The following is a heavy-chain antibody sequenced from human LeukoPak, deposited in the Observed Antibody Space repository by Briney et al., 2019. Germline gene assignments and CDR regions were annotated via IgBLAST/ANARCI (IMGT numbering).Heavy chain of an antibody. V-gene: IGHV3-23*01. CDR3: AKDQQWLAPFDY. D-gene: IGHD6-19*01. CDR1: DFSFITYA. CDR2: ITGRGDAT. Sequence: GGSLRLSCAGSDFSFITYAMSWVRQAPGKGLEWVSSITGRGDATYYADSVKGRFTISRDNSKNTLYLQMNSLRAEDTAVYYCAKDQQWLAPFDYWGQGTLVTVSS. J-gene: IGHJ4*02.